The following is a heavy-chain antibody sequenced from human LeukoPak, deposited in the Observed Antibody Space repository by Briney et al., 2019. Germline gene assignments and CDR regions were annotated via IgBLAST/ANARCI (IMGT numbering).Heavy chain of an antibody. V-gene: IGHV4-39*07. Sequence: PSETLSLTCSVSGGCITSTDHYWGWIRQPPGKGLEWVGTIYNGATIYYNPSLRSRVSLSADTSKNRFSLKLNSVTAADTAVYYCAREGGTGWRPDLWDFWGQGTLVTVSS. D-gene: IGHD6-19*01. CDR3: AREGGTGWRPDLWDF. CDR1: GGCITSTDHY. CDR2: IYNGATI. J-gene: IGHJ4*02.